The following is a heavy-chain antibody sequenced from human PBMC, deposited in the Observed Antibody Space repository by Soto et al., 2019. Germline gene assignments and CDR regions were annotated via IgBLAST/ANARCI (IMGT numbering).Heavy chain of an antibody. CDR3: ARDDVRVSSGNDY. CDR2: INHSGST. V-gene: IGHV4-39*07. D-gene: IGHD3-22*01. Sequence: SETLSLTCTVSGGSISSGGYYWSWIRQHPGKGLEWIGEINHSGSTNYNPSLKSRVTISVDTSKNQFSLKLSSVTAADTAVYYCARDDVRVSSGNDYWGQGTLVTVSS. J-gene: IGHJ4*02. CDR1: GGSISSGGYY.